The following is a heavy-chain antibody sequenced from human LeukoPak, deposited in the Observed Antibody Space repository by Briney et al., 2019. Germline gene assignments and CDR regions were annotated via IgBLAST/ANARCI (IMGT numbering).Heavy chain of an antibody. CDR2: INSDGSST. J-gene: IGHJ3*02. CDR3: AAETGSYMLDAFDI. V-gene: IGHV3-74*01. CDR1: GFTFSSYW. D-gene: IGHD1-26*01. Sequence: PGGSLRLSCAASGFTFSSYWMHWVRQAPGKGLVWVSRINSDGSSTSYADSVKGRFTISRDNAKNTLYLQMNSLRSEDTAVYYCAAETGSYMLDAFDIWGQGTMVTVSS.